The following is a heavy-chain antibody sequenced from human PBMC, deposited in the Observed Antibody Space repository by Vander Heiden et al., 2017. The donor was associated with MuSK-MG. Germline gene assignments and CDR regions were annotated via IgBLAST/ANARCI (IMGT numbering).Heavy chain of an antibody. J-gene: IGHJ4*02. D-gene: IGHD3-10*01. CDR2: INAGNGNT. V-gene: IGHV1-3*01. CDR1: GYTFTSYA. Sequence: LVQSAAEVKKPGASVKVSCKASGYTFTSYAMHWVRLAPEQGLEWMGWINAGNGNTKYSQKFQGRVTITRDTSASTAYMKLSSMRSEDTAVYYCAAVLWFEEFLGIPTDYWGQGTLVTVSS. CDR3: AAVLWFEEFLGIPTDY.